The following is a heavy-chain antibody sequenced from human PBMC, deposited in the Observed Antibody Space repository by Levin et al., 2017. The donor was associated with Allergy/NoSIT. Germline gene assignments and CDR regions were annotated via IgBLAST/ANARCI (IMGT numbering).Heavy chain of an antibody. D-gene: IGHD3-3*01. Sequence: SETLSLTCVVSGDSISGSGVYWGWIRQPPGKGLEWIGSTYYSGSTYYSSSLKSRVTISVDTSKNHFSLRLNSVTAADTAVYFCARGFSMQFAYWGQGALVTVSS. V-gene: IGHV4-39*02. CDR1: GDSISGSGVY. J-gene: IGHJ4*02. CDR2: TYYSGST. CDR3: ARGFSMQFAY.